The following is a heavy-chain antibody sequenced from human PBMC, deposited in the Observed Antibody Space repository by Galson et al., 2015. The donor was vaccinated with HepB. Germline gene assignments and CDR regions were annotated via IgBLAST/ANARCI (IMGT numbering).Heavy chain of an antibody. CDR1: GFTFSSYA. CDR3: ARLWFGDGAYFDY. CDR2: ISYDGSNK. J-gene: IGHJ4*02. V-gene: IGHV3-30-3*01. D-gene: IGHD3-10*01. Sequence: SLRLSCAASGFTFSSYAMHWVRQAPGKGLEWVAVISYDGSNKYYADSVKGRFTISRDNSKNTLYLQMNSLRAEDTAVYYCARLWFGDGAYFDYWGQGTLVTVSS.